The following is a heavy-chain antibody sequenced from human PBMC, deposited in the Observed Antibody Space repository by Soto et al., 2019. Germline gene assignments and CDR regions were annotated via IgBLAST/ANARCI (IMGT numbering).Heavy chain of an antibody. CDR3: AIYINSDNYYALDS. CDR1: GGSISSYY. V-gene: IGHV4-59*01. J-gene: IGHJ4*02. Sequence: QVQLQESGPGLVKPSETLSLTCTVSGGSISSYYWSWIRQPPGKGLEWIGYIYYSGSTNYNPSLKSRVIISVDTSKHLFSLQLSSVTAADTAVYYCAIYINSDNYYALDSWGQGSLVTVSS. CDR2: IYYSGST. D-gene: IGHD3-22*01.